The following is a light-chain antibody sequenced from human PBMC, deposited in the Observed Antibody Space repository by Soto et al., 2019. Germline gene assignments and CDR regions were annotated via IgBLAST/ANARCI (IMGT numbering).Light chain of an antibody. Sequence: QSVLTQPPSVSAAPGQTVTISCSGSSSNIGNNEISWYQQLPGTAPQLLMFDNKRRPSGIPDRFSGSKSGTSATLDITGLRSGDEADYYCGTWDSSLRAVVFGAGTKLTVL. CDR1: SSNIGNNE. J-gene: IGLJ2*01. V-gene: IGLV1-51*01. CDR3: GTWDSSLRAVV. CDR2: DNK.